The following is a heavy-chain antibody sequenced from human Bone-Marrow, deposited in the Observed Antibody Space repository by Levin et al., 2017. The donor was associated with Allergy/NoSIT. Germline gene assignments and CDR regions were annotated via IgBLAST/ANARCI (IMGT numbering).Heavy chain of an antibody. CDR2: IIPILGIA. CDR1: GGTFSSYA. J-gene: IGHJ3*02. V-gene: IGHV1-69*04. CDR3: ARGDCSSTSCYRAYRQNAAELGAFDI. Sequence: AASVKVSCKASGGTFSSYAISWVRQAPGQGLEWMGRIIPILGIANYAQKFQGRVTITADKSTSTAYMELSSLRSEDTAVYYCARGDCSSTSCYRAYRQNAAELGAFDIWGQGTMVTVSS. D-gene: IGHD2-2*02.